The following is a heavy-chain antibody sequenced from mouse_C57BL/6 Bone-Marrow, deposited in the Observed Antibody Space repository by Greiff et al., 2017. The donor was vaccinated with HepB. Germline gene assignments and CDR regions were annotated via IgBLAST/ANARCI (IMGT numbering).Heavy chain of an antibody. V-gene: IGHV1-64*01. D-gene: IGHD2-1*01. CDR1: GYTFTSYW. J-gene: IGHJ4*01. Sequence: QVQLQQPGAELVKPGASVKLSCKASGYTFTSYWMHWVKQRPGQGLEWIGMIHPNSGSINYNEKFKSKATLTVDKSSITAYMQISSLTSEDSAVYYCARSDYGNPYYYAMDYWGQGTSVTVSS. CDR2: IHPNSGSI. CDR3: ARSDYGNPYYYAMDY.